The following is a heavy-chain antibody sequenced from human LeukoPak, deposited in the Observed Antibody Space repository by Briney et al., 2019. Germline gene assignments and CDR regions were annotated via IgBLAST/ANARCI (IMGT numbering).Heavy chain of an antibody. D-gene: IGHD6-19*01. V-gene: IGHV1-8*01. J-gene: IGHJ3*02. CDR1: GYTFTSYD. CDR3: ARDRPDSSGWSESDAFDI. CDR2: MNPNSGNT. Sequence: ASVKVSCKASGYTFTSYDINWVRQATGQGLEWMGWMNPNSGNTGYAQKFQGRVTMTRNTSISTAYMELSSLRSEDTAVYYCARDRPDSSGWSESDAFDIWGQGTMVTVSS.